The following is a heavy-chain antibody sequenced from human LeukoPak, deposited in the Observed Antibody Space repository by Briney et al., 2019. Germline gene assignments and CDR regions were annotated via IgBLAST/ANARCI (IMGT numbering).Heavy chain of an antibody. CDR2: IYYSGST. V-gene: IGHV4-59*01. Sequence: SETLSLTCTVSGGSISSYYWSWIRQPPGKGLEWIGYIYYSGSTNYNPSLKSRVTISVDTSKNQFSLKLSSVTAADTAVYYCARNSSSWYDFGDYYYYTDVWGKGTTVTVSS. CDR1: GGSISSYY. CDR3: ARNSSSWYDFGDYYYYTDV. D-gene: IGHD6-13*01. J-gene: IGHJ6*03.